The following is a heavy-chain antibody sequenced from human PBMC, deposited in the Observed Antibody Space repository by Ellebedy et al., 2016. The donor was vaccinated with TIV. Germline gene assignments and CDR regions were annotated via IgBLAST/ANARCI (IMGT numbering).Heavy chain of an antibody. CDR2: IYYSGST. D-gene: IGHD5-18*01. Sequence: TLSLTCAVYGGPFSAYYWNWIRQHPGKGLEWIGYIYYSGSTYYNPSLKSRVTISVDTSKNQFSLKLSSVTAADTAVYYCASGNVDTADNFPFDYWGQGTLVTVSS. CDR1: GGPFSAYY. J-gene: IGHJ4*02. V-gene: IGHV4-31*11. CDR3: ASGNVDTADNFPFDY.